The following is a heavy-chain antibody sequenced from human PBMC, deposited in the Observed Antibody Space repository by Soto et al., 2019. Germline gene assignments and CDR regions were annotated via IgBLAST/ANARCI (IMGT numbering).Heavy chain of an antibody. Sequence: ASVKVSCKASGYTFTSYDMHWVRQAPGQGLEWMAIINPSGGTTRYAQKFQGRVTMTRDTSTSTVYMELSSLRSEDTAVYYCARGRIVGATDFDYWGQGTPVTVSS. CDR2: INPSGGTT. V-gene: IGHV1-46*03. CDR3: ARGRIVGATDFDY. J-gene: IGHJ4*02. CDR1: GYTFTSYD. D-gene: IGHD1-26*01.